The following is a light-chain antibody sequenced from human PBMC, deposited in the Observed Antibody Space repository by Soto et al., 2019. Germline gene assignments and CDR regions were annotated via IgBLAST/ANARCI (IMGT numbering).Light chain of an antibody. CDR1: SSDVGTYSY. CDR2: DVY. Sequence: QSALTQPRSMSASPGQSVTISCTGTSSDVGTYSYVSWYQQHPGKPPKLMIFDVYKRPSGVPDRFSGSKSGNTASLTLSGLQAEDEADYFCCFYAGTFTYVFGICNKVTV. J-gene: IGLJ1*01. V-gene: IGLV2-11*01. CDR3: CFYAGTFTYV.